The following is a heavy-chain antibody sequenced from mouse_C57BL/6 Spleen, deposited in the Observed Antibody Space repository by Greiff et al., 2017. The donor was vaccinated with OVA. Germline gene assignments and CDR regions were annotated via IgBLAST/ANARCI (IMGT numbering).Heavy chain of an antibody. CDR2: IYPGSGST. J-gene: IGHJ3*01. V-gene: IGHV1-55*01. D-gene: IGHD2-1*01. Sequence: QVQLQQPGAELVKPGASVKMSCKASGYTFTSYWITWVKQRPGQGLEWIGDIYPGSGSTNYNEKFKGKATLTVDTSSSTACMQLSSLTSEDSAVYYCARGGGNWFAYWGQGTLVTVSA. CDR3: ARGGGNWFAY. CDR1: GYTFTSYW.